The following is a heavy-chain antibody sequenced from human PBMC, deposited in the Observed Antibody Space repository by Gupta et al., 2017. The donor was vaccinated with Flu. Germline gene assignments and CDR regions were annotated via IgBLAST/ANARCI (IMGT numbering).Heavy chain of an antibody. CDR1: GGFVDSSDYH. V-gene: IGHV4-39*01. CDR2: IFYTGST. J-gene: IGHJ4*02. D-gene: IGHD3-22*01. CDR3: ARRLRDTSGYWHLDY. Sequence: QLQLQESGPGLVKPSETLSLTCIVPGGFVDSSDYHWTWVRQPPGKGLEYIGSIFYTGSTYYNPSLTSRVTISVDTSKNQFSLRLSSVTAADTAVYYCARRLRDTSGYWHLDYWGQGTLVTVSS.